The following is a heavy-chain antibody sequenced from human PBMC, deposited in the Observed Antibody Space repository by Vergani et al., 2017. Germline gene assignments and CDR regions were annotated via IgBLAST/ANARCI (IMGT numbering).Heavy chain of an antibody. CDR1: GFTFSSYA. Sequence: EVQLLESGGGLVQPGGSLRLSCAASGFTFSSYAMSWVRQAPGKGLEWVSVIYSGGSSTYYADSVKGRFTISRDNSKNTLYLQMNSLRAEDTAVYYCGTVCSSTSCSHYFDYWGQGTLVTVSS. D-gene: IGHD2-2*01. CDR2: IYSGGSST. V-gene: IGHV3-23*03. CDR3: GTVCSSTSCSHYFDY. J-gene: IGHJ4*02.